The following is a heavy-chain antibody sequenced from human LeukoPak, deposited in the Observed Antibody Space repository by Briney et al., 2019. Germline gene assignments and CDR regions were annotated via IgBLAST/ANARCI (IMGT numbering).Heavy chain of an antibody. CDR2: INPNSGDT. D-gene: IGHD4-23*01. V-gene: IGHV1-2*02. CDR1: GYMFTGYY. CDR3: ARVRYGGRDAFDI. Sequence: ASVKVSCKASGYMFTGYYMHWVRQAPGQGLEWMGWINPNSGDTNYAQKFQGRVTMTRDTSISTAHMQLSSLRSEDTAVYYCARVRYGGRDAFDIWGQGTMVTVSS. J-gene: IGHJ3*02.